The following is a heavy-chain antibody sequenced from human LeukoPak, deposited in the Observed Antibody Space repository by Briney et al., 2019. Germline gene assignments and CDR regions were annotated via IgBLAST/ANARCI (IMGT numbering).Heavy chain of an antibody. D-gene: IGHD1-7*01. CDR1: GFTFSSYA. J-gene: IGHJ4*02. V-gene: IGHV3-30-3*01. CDR2: ISYDGSNK. CDR3: ARGSRVTGTTYYFDY. Sequence: GRSLRLSCAAPGFTFSSYAMHWVRQAPGKGLEWVAVISYDGSNKYYADSVKGRFTISRDNSKNTLYLQMNSLRAEDTAVYYCARGSRVTGTTYYFDYWGQGTLVTVSS.